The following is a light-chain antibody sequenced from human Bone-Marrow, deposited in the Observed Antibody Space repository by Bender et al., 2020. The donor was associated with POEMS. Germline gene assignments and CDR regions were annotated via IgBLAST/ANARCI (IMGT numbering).Light chain of an antibody. J-gene: IGLJ3*02. Sequence: QSVLTQPPSASGTPGQRVTISCSGSSSNIGSNYVYWYQQLPGTAPKLLIYRNNQRPSGIPDRFSGSKSGTSATLDITGLQTGDEADYYCGTWDSSLSAPNWVFGGGTKLTVL. CDR3: GTWDSSLSAPNWV. CDR2: RNN. V-gene: IGLV1-47*01. CDR1: SSNIGSNY.